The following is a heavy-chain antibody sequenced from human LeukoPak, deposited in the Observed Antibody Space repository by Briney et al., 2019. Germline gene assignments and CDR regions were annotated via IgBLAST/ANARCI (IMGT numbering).Heavy chain of an antibody. D-gene: IGHD3-22*01. J-gene: IGHJ4*02. CDR3: AREGTYYYDSSGYTIDY. CDR2: ISSSSSYI. V-gene: IGHV3-21*01. CDR1: GLTFSSYS. Sequence: GGSLRLSCAASGLTFSSYSMNWVRQAPGKGLEWVSSISSSSSYIYYADSVKGRFTISRDNAKNSLYLQMNSLRAEDTAVYYCAREGTYYYDSSGYTIDYWGQGTLVTVSS.